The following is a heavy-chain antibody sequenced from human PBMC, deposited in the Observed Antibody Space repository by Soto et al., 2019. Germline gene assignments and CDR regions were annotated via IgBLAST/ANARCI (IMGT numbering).Heavy chain of an antibody. D-gene: IGHD1-26*01. CDR2: IKSKTDGGTT. J-gene: IGHJ4*02. Sequence: GGSLRLSCAASGFTFSNAWMSWVRQAPGKGLEWVGRIKSKTDGGTTDYAAPVKGRFTISRDDSKNTLYLQMNSLRDEDTAVYYCARVDLIVGATFDYWGQGTLVTVSS. CDR3: ARVDLIVGATFDY. CDR1: GFTFSNAW. V-gene: IGHV3-15*01.